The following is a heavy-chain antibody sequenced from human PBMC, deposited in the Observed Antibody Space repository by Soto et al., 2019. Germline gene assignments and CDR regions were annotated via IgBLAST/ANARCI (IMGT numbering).Heavy chain of an antibody. J-gene: IGHJ4*02. Sequence: PGGSLRLSCAASGFIFRSYSMAWVRQAPGEGLEWLSYITSSSAYIYYADSVRGRFTISRDNAQNSVYLHVNNLRAEGTAVYYCTGDIPXTSFDLWGQGTLVTVSS. CDR2: ITSSSAYI. D-gene: IGHD3-9*01. CDR3: TGDIPXTSFDL. CDR1: GFIFRSYS. V-gene: IGHV3-21*06.